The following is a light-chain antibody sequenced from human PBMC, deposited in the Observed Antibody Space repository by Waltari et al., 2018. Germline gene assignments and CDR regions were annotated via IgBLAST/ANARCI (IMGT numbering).Light chain of an antibody. V-gene: IGKV3-20*01. J-gene: IGKJ2*01. CDR1: QSINKNF. CDR2: STS. Sequence: EIVLMQSPGTLSLSPGERVTLSCRASQSINKNFLAWYQQKLGQAPRLLIYSTSSRAAGIPDRFVGSGSGTDFTLTITRLEPEDFALYHCQQYDTSPYTFGQGTKLEIK. CDR3: QQYDTSPYT.